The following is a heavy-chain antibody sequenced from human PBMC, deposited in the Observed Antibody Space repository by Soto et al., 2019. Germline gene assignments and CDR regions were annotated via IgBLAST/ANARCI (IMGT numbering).Heavy chain of an antibody. D-gene: IGHD3-22*01. Sequence: QVQLVQSGAELKKPGASVQVSCRASGNTITSHCMHWVRQAPGQGLEWMGVINRSGSEKIYAEELQGRVKRTRDTSTDTVYMAVRRLRSEDTDVYSCARDNYCENIDSDGWHFDLWGGGALVTVSS. J-gene: IGHJ2*01. CDR2: INRSGSEK. V-gene: IGHV1-46*04. CDR3: ARDNYCENIDSDGWHFDL. CDR1: GNTITSHC.